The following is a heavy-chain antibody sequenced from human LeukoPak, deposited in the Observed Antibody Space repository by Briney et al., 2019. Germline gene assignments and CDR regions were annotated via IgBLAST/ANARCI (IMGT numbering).Heavy chain of an antibody. CDR1: GFTFDDYA. CDR3: AKEAPTAGGFDY. Sequence: GRSLRLSCAASGFTFDDYAMHWVRHAPGKGLEWVSGISWNSGSIDYADSVKGRFTISRDNAKNSLYLQMNSLRAEDTALYYCAKEAPTAGGFDYWGQGTLVAVSS. V-gene: IGHV3-9*01. D-gene: IGHD4-17*01. J-gene: IGHJ4*02. CDR2: ISWNSGSI.